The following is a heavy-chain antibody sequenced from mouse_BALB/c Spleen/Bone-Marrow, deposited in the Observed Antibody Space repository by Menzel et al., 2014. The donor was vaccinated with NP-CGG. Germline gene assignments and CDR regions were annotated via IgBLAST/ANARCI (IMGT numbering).Heavy chain of an antibody. CDR2: IRLKSNNCAT. Sequence: EVKLEESGGGLVQPGGSMKLSCVASGFTFSNYWMNWVRQSPEKGLEWVAEIRLKSNNCATHYAESVKGRFTISRDDSKSSVYLQMNNLRAEDTGIYYCTSMRRRGFAYWGQGTLVTVSA. CDR1: GFTFSNYW. J-gene: IGHJ3*01. V-gene: IGHV6-6*02. CDR3: TSMRRRGFAY. D-gene: IGHD2-3*01.